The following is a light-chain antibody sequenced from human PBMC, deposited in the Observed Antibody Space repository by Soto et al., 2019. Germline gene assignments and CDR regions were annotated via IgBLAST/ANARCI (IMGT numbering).Light chain of an antibody. CDR1: SSDVGSYNL. Sequence: QSALTQPASVSGSPGQSITISCTGTSSDVGSYNLVSWYQQHPGKAPKLMIYEGSKRPSGVSDRFSASKSGNTASLTISGLQAEDEGDYYCCSYTGTSPYVFGTGTKLTVL. J-gene: IGLJ1*01. CDR2: EGS. CDR3: CSYTGTSPYV. V-gene: IGLV2-14*02.